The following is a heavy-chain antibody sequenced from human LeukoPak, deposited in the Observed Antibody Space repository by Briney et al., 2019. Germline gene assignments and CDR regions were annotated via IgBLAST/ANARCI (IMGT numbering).Heavy chain of an antibody. CDR3: ARDSVAGNYFDY. V-gene: IGHV3-11*06. D-gene: IGHD6-19*01. CDR1: GFTFSDYY. CDR2: SSSSSSYT. Sequence: GSLRLSCAASGFTFSDYYMSWIRQAPGKGLEWVSYSSSSSSYTNYADSVKGRFTISRDNAKNSLYLQMNSLRAEDTAVYYCARDSVAGNYFDYWGQGTLVTVSP. J-gene: IGHJ4*02.